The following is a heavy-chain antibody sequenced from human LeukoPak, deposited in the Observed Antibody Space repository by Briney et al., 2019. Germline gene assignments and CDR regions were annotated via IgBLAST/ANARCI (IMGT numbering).Heavy chain of an antibody. Sequence: SETLSLTCTVSGGPISNFYWSWIRQPPGKGLEWIGEVYYSGTTKYNPSLKSRVTISVDASKYQFSLKLSSVTAADRAVYYCARALRVKFDYWGQGLLVTVSS. V-gene: IGHV4-59*01. CDR1: GGPISNFY. D-gene: IGHD3-10*01. J-gene: IGHJ4*02. CDR3: ARALRVKFDY. CDR2: VYYSGTT.